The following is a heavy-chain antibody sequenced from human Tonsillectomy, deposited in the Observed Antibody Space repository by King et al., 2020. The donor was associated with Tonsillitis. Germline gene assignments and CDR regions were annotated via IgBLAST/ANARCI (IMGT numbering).Heavy chain of an antibody. CDR1: GGSISSGSYY. V-gene: IGHV4-61*02. CDR2: RYTSGIT. CDR3: ARNSYDRFDP. J-gene: IGHJ5*02. D-gene: IGHD1-1*01. Sequence: VQLQESGPGLLKPSQTLSLTCTVSGGSISSGSYYWSWIRQPAGKGLEWIGRRYTSGITNYNSSLKSRVTMSGDTSKNQFSLKLSSVTAADTAVYYCARNSYDRFDPWGQGILVTVSS.